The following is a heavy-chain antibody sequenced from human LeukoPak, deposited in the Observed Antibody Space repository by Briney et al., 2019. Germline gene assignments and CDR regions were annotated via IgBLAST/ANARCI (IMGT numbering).Heavy chain of an antibody. J-gene: IGHJ4*02. V-gene: IGHV4-34*01. D-gene: IGHD3-3*01. CDR3: AGTANYDFWSGYYTY. Sequence: SETLSLTCAVYGGSFSGYYWGWIRQPPGKGLEWIGEINHSGSTNYNPSLKSRVTISVDTSKNQFSLKLSSVTAADTAVYYCAGTANYDFWSGYYTYWGQGTLVTVSS. CDR2: INHSGST. CDR1: GGSFSGYY.